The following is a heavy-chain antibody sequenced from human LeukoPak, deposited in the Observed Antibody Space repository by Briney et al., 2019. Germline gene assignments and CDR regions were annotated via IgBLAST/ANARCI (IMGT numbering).Heavy chain of an antibody. Sequence: HPGGSLRLSCAASGFTFSSYAMSWVRQARGKGLEWVSAISGSGGSTYYADSVKGRFTISRDNSKNTLYLQMNSLRAEDTAVYYCAKSIAVAVYYYYGMDVWGQGTTVTVSS. CDR3: AKSIAVAVYYYYGMDV. CDR2: ISGSGGST. D-gene: IGHD6-19*01. CDR1: GFTFSSYA. J-gene: IGHJ6*02. V-gene: IGHV3-23*01.